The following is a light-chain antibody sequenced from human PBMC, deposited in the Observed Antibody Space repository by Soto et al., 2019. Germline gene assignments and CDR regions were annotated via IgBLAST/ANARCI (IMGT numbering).Light chain of an antibody. V-gene: IGKV1-5*03. CDR1: QGISSY. Sequence: DIQMTQSPSSLSASVGDRVTITCRASQGISSYLAWYQQKPGKVPKLLIYKASSLESGVPSRFSGSGSGTEFTLTISSLQPDDFATYYCQQYKSVSLLTFGGGTKVDIK. CDR3: QQYKSVSLLT. J-gene: IGKJ4*01. CDR2: KAS.